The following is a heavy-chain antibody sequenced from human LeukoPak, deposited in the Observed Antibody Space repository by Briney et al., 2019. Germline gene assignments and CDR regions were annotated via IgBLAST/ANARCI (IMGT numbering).Heavy chain of an antibody. V-gene: IGHV3-11*01. D-gene: IGHD6-13*01. Sequence: GGSLRLSCAASGFTFSDYYMSWIRQAPGKGLEWVSYISSSGSTIYYADSVKGRFTISRDNAKNPLYLQMNSLRAEDTAVYYCASSYSSSWYFNWFDPWGQGTLVTVPS. CDR1: GFTFSDYY. CDR3: ASSYSSSWYFNWFDP. J-gene: IGHJ5*02. CDR2: ISSSGSTI.